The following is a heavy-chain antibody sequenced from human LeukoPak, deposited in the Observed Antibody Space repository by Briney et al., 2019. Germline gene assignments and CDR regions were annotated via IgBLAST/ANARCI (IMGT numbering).Heavy chain of an antibody. CDR1: GYTFTSYD. J-gene: IGHJ4*02. CDR2: MNISSGSL. V-gene: IGHV7-4-1*02. D-gene: IGHD3-22*01. CDR3: AIIGDYYDSSGWGGRFDY. Sequence: ASVKVSCKASGYTFTSYDINWVRQATGPGLEWVGWMNISSGSLTFAKGVTGRFVFSLDTSVSTAYLQISSLKAEDTAVYYCAIIGDYYDSSGWGGRFDYWGQGTLVTVSS.